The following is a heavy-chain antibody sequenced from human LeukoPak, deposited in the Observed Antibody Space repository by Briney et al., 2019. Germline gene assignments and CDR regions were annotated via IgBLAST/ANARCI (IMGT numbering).Heavy chain of an antibody. V-gene: IGHV3-53*01. CDR1: GFTFSSYW. J-gene: IGHJ5*02. D-gene: IGHD5/OR15-5a*01. CDR2: IYSGGTT. CDR3: LKSTVSTGSDT. Sequence: GGSLRLSCAVSGFTFSSYWMHWVRQAPGKGLEWVSVIYSGGTTYYADSVRGRFTISRDNSKNTLYLQMNSLRAEDTAVYYCLKSTVSTGSDTWGQGTLVTVSS.